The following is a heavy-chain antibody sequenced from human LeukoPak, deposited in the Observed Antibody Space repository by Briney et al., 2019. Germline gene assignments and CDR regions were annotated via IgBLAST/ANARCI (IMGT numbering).Heavy chain of an antibody. D-gene: IGHD3-10*01. CDR3: ARDGGITLVRGVIMGDYYYYYMDV. CDR1: GFTFSSYS. J-gene: IGHJ6*03. V-gene: IGHV3-21*01. Sequence: GGSLRLSCAASGFTFSSYSMNWVRQAPGKGLEWVSSISSSSSYIYYADSVKGRFAISRDNAKNSLYLQMNSLRAEDTAVYYCARDGGITLVRGVIMGDYYYYYMDVWGRGTTVTVSS. CDR2: ISSSSSYI.